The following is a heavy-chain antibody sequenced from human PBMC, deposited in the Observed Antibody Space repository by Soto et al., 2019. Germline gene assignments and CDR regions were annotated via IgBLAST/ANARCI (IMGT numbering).Heavy chain of an antibody. D-gene: IGHD3-22*01. Sequence: PSETLSLTCTVSGGSISSYYWSWIRQPAGKGLEWIGRIYTSGSTNYNPSLKSRVTMSVDTSKNQFSLKLSSVTAADTAVYYCAREGCYYDSSGYYYCYYYYGMDVWGQGTTVTVSS. V-gene: IGHV4-4*07. CDR2: IYTSGST. CDR3: AREGCYYDSSGYYYCYYYYGMDV. CDR1: GGSISSYY. J-gene: IGHJ6*02.